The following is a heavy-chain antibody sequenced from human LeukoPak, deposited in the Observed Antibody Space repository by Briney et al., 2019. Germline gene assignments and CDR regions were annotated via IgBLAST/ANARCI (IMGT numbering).Heavy chain of an antibody. Sequence: ASVKVSCKASGYTFTSYYMHWVRQAPGQGLEWMGIINPSGGSTSYAQKFQGRVTMTTDTSTSTAYMELRSLRSDDTAVYYCARRSLSNYYGSGSPDYWGQGTLVTVSS. CDR1: GYTFTSYY. CDR2: INPSGGST. D-gene: IGHD3-10*01. CDR3: ARRSLSNYYGSGSPDY. J-gene: IGHJ4*02. V-gene: IGHV1-46*01.